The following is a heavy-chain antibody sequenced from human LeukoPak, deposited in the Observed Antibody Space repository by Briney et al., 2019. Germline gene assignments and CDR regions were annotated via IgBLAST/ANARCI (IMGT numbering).Heavy chain of an antibody. CDR1: GFTFSSYG. CDR2: IWYDGSNK. J-gene: IGHJ3*02. CDR3: AKDYGDYYPEAFDI. D-gene: IGHD4-17*01. Sequence: GRSLRLSCAASGFTFSSYGMHWVRQAPGKGVEGVAVIWYDGSNKYYADSVKGRFTISRDNSKNTLYLQVNSLRAEDTAVYYCAKDYGDYYPEAFDIWGQGTMVTVSS. V-gene: IGHV3-33*06.